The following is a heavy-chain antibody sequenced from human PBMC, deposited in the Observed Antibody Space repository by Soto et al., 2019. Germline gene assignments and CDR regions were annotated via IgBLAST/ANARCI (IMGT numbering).Heavy chain of an antibody. D-gene: IGHD3-3*01. CDR1: GYRFETYA. CDR3: ARGHGVIIGAMDV. CDR2: TSSYNTDT. J-gene: IGHJ6*02. Sequence: QVQLVQSGGEVKKPGASVKVSCKSSGYRFETYAMNWVRQAPGQGLEWMGWTSSYNTDTFYADKFQDRVSMTTDTSTDTAYMELRSLSSDDTAVYYCARGHGVIIGAMDVWGQGTAVTVSS. V-gene: IGHV1-18*01.